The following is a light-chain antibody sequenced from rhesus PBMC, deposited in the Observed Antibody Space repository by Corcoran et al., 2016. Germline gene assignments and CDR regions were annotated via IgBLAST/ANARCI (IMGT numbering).Light chain of an antibody. V-gene: IGLV2-23*02. CDR1: SSDIGGYNR. CDR3: SSYSGSHTFV. Sequence: QAALTQPPSMSGSPGQSVTISCTGTSSDIGGYNRVSWYQQHPGKAPKLMIYEFSQRPSGVSDRFSGSKSGNTASLTISGLQAEDEADYYCSSYSGSHTFVFGSGTKLTVL. CDR2: EFS. J-gene: IGLJ6*01.